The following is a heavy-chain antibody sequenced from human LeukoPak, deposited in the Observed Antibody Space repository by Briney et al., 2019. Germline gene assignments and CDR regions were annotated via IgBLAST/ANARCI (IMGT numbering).Heavy chain of an antibody. CDR3: ARAGYSSSLFDYYFYMDV. CDR1: GFSFSTYT. J-gene: IGHJ6*03. Sequence: GGSLRLSCAASGFSFSTYTMIWVRQAPGKGLEWVSSISTSSSDIYYGDSVKGRFTISRDNAKNSVFLQMNSLRAADTAVYYCARAGYSSSLFDYYFYMDVWGKGTTVTVSS. D-gene: IGHD6-13*01. V-gene: IGHV3-21*01. CDR2: ISTSSSDI.